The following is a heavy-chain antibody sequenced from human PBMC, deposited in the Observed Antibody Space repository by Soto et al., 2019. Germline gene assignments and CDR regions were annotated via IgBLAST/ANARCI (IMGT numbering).Heavy chain of an antibody. D-gene: IGHD3-22*01. V-gene: IGHV1-46*03. CDR1: GFTFTCVSSGDY. J-gene: IGHJ3*02. Sequence: QVQLVQSGAEVKRPGASVKLSCMASGFTFTCVSSGDYIHWVRQAPGQGLEWMGLIDPSSESAAYEQKFQDRVTMTRDTSTSTVFMELSSLRSADTAVYYCTREDSLSPGTFEIWGQGTVVVVSS. CDR2: IDPSSESA. CDR3: TREDSLSPGTFEI.